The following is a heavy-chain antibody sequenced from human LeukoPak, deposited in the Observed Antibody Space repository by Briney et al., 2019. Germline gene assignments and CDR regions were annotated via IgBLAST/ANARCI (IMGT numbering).Heavy chain of an antibody. CDR1: GGTFSSYA. J-gene: IGHJ6*03. Sequence: SVKVSCKASGGTFSSYAISWVRQAPGQGLEWMGGIIPILGTANYAQKFQGRVTITTDESTSTAYMELSSLRSEDTAVYYCARGAPDCSGRSCYQRDYYYYMDLWGKGTTVTVSS. D-gene: IGHD2-15*01. V-gene: IGHV1-69*05. CDR2: IIPILGTA. CDR3: ARGAPDCSGRSCYQRDYYYYMDL.